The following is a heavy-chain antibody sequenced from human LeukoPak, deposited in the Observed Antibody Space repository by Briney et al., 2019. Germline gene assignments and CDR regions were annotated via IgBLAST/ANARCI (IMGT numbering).Heavy chain of an antibody. CDR2: ISSSSSYI. Sequence: AGGSLRLSCAASGFTFSSYSMNWVRQAPGKGLEWVSSISSSSSYIYYAGSVKGRFTISRDNAKNSLYLQMNSLRAEDTAVYYCARDIGYYYDSSGYLFDYWGQGTLVTVSS. D-gene: IGHD3-22*01. CDR1: GFTFSSYS. CDR3: ARDIGYYYDSSGYLFDY. J-gene: IGHJ4*02. V-gene: IGHV3-21*01.